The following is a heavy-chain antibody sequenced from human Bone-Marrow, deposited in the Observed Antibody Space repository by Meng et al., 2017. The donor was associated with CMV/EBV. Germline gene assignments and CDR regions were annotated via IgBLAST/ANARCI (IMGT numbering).Heavy chain of an antibody. J-gene: IGHJ5*02. CDR3: AGHGNYWDANWFDP. CDR2: IYYSGCT. D-gene: IGHD1-1*01. CDR1: GGSISSSSYY. V-gene: IGHV4-39*01. Sequence: SEPLSLTCTVSGGSISSSSYYWGWIRQPPGKGLEWIGSIYYSGCTYYNPSLKSRVTISVDTSKNQFSLKLSSVTAADTAVYYCAGHGNYWDANWFDPWGQGTLVTVSS.